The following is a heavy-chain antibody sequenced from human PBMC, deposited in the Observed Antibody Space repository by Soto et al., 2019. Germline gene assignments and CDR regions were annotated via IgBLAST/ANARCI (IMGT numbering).Heavy chain of an antibody. V-gene: IGHV1-46*01. D-gene: IGHD1-7*01. CDR2: INPSGGTT. J-gene: IGHJ3*02. CDR1: GFAFTHYF. Sequence: ASVKVSCKASGFAFTHYFIHWVRQAPGQGLEWMGIINPSGGTTNYAQRFRDRVTSTSDTSTSTVFMELTSLTSDDTAVYYCARDRRTTLAFDIWGQGTLVPVSS. CDR3: ARDRRTTLAFDI.